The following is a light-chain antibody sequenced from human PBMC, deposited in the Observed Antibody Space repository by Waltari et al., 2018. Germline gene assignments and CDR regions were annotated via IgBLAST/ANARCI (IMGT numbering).Light chain of an antibody. CDR1: QAFSTY. CDR2: SAS. Sequence: DTLMTQSPSSLSASVGDTVTITCRSTQAFSTYVNWYKKTPGMAPRLLIFSASTLNRGVSSRFRGSGXGTDFXXXIXXXXXDDXXTYYCQQSYSAPLHFGGGTRVDI. J-gene: IGKJ4*01. V-gene: IGKV1-39*01. CDR3: QQSYSAPLH.